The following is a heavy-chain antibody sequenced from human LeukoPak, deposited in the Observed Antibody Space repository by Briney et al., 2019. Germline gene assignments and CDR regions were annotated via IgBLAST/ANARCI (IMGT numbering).Heavy chain of an antibody. CDR2: ISSSSSYI. Sequence: PGGSLRLSCAASGFTFSSYSMTWVRQAPGKGLEWVSSISSSSSYIYYADSVKGRFTISRDNAKNSLYLQMNSLRAEDTAVYYCARDDYGGPVWSYYFDYWGQGTLVTVSS. CDR1: GFTFSSYS. CDR3: ARDDYGGPVWSYYFDY. V-gene: IGHV3-21*01. D-gene: IGHD4-23*01. J-gene: IGHJ4*02.